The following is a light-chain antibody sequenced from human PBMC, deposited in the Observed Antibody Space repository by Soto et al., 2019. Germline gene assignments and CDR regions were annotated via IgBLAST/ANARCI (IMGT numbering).Light chain of an antibody. CDR3: CSYAGGRIYVL. V-gene: IGLV2-23*02. Sequence: QSVLTQPASVSGSPGQSITISCTGTSGDVGNFNLVSWYQQHPGEAPNLVIYEVTKRPSGVSYRFSGSKSGNTASLTISGLQDEDEADYYCCSYAGGRIYVLFGGGTKLTVL. CDR2: EVT. CDR1: SGDVGNFNL. J-gene: IGLJ2*01.